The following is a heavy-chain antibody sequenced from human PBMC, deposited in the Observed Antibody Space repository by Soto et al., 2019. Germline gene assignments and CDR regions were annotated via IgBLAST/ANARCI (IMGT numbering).Heavy chain of an antibody. J-gene: IGHJ6*02. CDR1: GYTFTRYC. D-gene: IGHD2-2*01. CDR2: INPSGGST. CDR3: ARRQYQLLWGYYYYGMDV. V-gene: IGHV1-46*01. Sequence: SVKVSCKASGYTFTRYCMHWVRQAPGQGLEWMGIINPSGGSTSYAQKFQGRVTMTRDTSTSTVYMELSSLRPEDTAVYYCARRQYQLLWGYYYYGMDVWGQGTTVTVSS.